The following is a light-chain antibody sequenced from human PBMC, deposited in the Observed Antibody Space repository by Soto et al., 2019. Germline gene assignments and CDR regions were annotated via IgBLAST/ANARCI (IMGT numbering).Light chain of an antibody. CDR1: SSDVGRYNL. CDR2: EAT. J-gene: IGLJ2*01. CDR3: SSYAGTSTFVL. V-gene: IGLV2-23*01. Sequence: QSVLTQPASVSGSPGHSISISCTGSSSDVGRYNLVSWYQHHLGKAPKLIIYEATKRPSGVSDRISGSKSGNTASLTISGLQAEDDADYYCSSYAGTSTFVLFGGGTKVTVL.